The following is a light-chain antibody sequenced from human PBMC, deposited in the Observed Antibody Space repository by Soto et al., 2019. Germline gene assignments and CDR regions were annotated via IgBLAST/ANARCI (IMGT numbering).Light chain of an antibody. J-gene: IGKJ1*01. CDR3: QQYGGMWT. CDR2: GAS. Sequence: EVELTQSPGTLSLSPGERATLSCRASQSVRGSYLGWYQQRPGQAPRLLIQGASRRATGILDRFTGSRSGTDFTLTINSLEPEDFAVYYCQQYGGMWTFGQGTKVDIK. CDR1: QSVRGSY. V-gene: IGKV3-20*01.